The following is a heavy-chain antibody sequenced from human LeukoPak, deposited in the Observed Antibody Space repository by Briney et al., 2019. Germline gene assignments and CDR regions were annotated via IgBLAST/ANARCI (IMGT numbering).Heavy chain of an antibody. CDR1: GGSISSSSYY. CDR2: IYYSGST. CDR3: ASLVTTAIDP. D-gene: IGHD4-17*01. V-gene: IGHV4-39*01. Sequence: SETLSLTCTVSGGSISSSSYYWGWLRQPPGLGLEWIGSIYYSGSTYYNPSLKSRVTISVDTSKNQFSLKLSSVTAADTAVYYCASLVTTAIDPWGQGTLVTVSS. J-gene: IGHJ5*02.